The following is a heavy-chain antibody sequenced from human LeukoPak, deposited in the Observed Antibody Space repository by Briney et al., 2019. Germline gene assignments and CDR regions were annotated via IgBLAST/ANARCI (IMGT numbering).Heavy chain of an antibody. D-gene: IGHD3-10*01. CDR2: ISYSGNS. J-gene: IGHJ6*02. CDR3: ARETKRFTMVRGVRGYYYGMDV. CDR1: GGSISNYF. Sequence: SETLSLTCSVSGGSISNYFWSWIRQPPGKGLEYIGHISYSGNSYYNPSLESRVTISVDTSKNQFSLKLSSVTAADTALYYCARETKRFTMVRGVRGYYYGMDVWGQGATVIVSS. V-gene: IGHV4-59*01.